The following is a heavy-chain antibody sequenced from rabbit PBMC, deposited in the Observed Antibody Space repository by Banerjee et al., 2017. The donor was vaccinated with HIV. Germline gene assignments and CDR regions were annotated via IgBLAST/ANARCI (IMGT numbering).Heavy chain of an antibody. J-gene: IGHJ4*01. D-gene: IGHD1-1*01. Sequence: QQQLEESGGGLVKPGGTLTLTCKASGIDFSSDYYMCWVRQAPGKGLELIACIYGGSSGSTWYASWANGRFTISKTSSTTVTLQMTSLTAADTATYFCARGSTAYGFNLWGPGTLVTVS. CDR1: GIDFSSDYY. V-gene: IGHV1S45*01. CDR3: ARGSTAYGFNL. CDR2: IYGGSSGST.